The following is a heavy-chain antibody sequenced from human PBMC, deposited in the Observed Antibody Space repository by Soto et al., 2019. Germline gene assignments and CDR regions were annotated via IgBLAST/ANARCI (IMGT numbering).Heavy chain of an antibody. V-gene: IGHV1-18*01. Sequence: GASVKVSCKASGYTFTSYGISWVRQAPGQGLEWIGWISAYNGNTNYAQKFQERVTITTDTSTSTAYMELSSLRSEDTAVYYCAADEFEWEQYGMDVWGQGTTVTVSS. D-gene: IGHD1-26*01. J-gene: IGHJ6*02. CDR1: GYTFTSYG. CDR2: ISAYNGNT. CDR3: AADEFEWEQYGMDV.